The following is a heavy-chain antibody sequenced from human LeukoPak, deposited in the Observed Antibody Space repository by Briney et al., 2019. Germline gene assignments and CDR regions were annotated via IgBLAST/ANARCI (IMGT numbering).Heavy chain of an antibody. CDR2: ISGSGGRT. D-gene: IGHD2-21*01. J-gene: IGHJ4*02. CDR3: VKGHIDGEGHYYFDY. V-gene: IGHV3-23*01. Sequence: PGGCLRLSCAASGFAFSSYAMNWVRQAPGKGLEWVSSISGSGGRTYYADSVKGRFTISRDNSKNTLYLQMNSPRAEDTAVYYCVKGHIDGEGHYYFDYWGQGTLVTVSS. CDR1: GFAFSSYA.